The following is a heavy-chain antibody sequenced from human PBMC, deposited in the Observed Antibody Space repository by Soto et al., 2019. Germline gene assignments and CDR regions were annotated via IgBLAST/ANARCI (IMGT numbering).Heavy chain of an antibody. D-gene: IGHD7-27*01. CDR2: IYKSATT. CDR1: GDSISNLDYF. Sequence: PSETPSLTCSVSGDSISNLDYFWAWIRQPPGQALEYIGYIYKSATTYYNPSFESRVAISVDTSKSQFSLNVTSVTAADTAVYFCARGRYCLTGRCFPNWFDSWGQGARGPV. J-gene: IGHJ5*01. V-gene: IGHV4-30-4*01. CDR3: ARGRYCLTGRCFPNWFDS.